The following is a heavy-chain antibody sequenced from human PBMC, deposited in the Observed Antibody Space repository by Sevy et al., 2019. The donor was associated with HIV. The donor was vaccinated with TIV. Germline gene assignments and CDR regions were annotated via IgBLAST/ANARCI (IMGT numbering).Heavy chain of an antibody. CDR1: GFTFSSYS. D-gene: IGHD3-10*01. J-gene: IGHJ4*02. CDR2: ISSRNIYI. Sequence: GGSLRLSCAASGFTFSSYSMNWVRQAPGKGLEWVSSISSRNIYIYYVDSVKGRFTISRDNAKNSLDLQMNSLRAEDTAVYYCAREVGVVGGVIDSWGQGTLVTVSS. V-gene: IGHV3-21*01. CDR3: AREVGVVGGVIDS.